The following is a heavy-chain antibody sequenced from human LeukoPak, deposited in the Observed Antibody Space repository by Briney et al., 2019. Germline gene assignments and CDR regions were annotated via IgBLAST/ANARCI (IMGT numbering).Heavy chain of an antibody. CDR3: ARVWGIAVAGTLDY. CDR1: GFTFSTYE. D-gene: IGHD6-19*01. J-gene: IGHJ4*02. V-gene: IGHV3-48*03. Sequence: GGSLRLSCAASGFTFSTYEMNWVRQAPGKGLEWVSYISSSGSTIYYADSVKGRFTISRDNAKNSLYLQMNSLRAEDTAVYYCARVWGIAVAGTLDYWGQGTLVTVSS. CDR2: ISSSGSTI.